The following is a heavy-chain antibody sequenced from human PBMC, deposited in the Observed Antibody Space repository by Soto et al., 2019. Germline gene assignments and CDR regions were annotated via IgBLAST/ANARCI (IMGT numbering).Heavy chain of an antibody. V-gene: IGHV4-39*01. D-gene: IGHD2-2*01. CDR1: GGSISSYY. CDR3: ARPRTSCCGWFDP. J-gene: IGHJ5*02. Sequence: PSETLSLTCTVSGGSISSYYWGWIRQPPGKGLEWIGSIYYSGSTYYNPSLKSRVTISVDTSKNQFSLKLSSVTAADTAVYYCARPRTSCCGWFDPWGQGTLVTVSS. CDR2: IYYSGST.